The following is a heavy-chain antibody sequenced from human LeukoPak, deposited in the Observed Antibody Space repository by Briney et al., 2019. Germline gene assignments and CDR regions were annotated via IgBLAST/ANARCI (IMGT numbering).Heavy chain of an antibody. V-gene: IGHV1-69*06. CDR2: IIPIFGTA. Sequence: SVKVSCKASGGTFSSYAISWVRQAPGQGLEWMGRIIPIFGTANYAQKFQGRVTITADKSTSTAYMELSSLRSEDTAVYYCARDWSRGYCTNGVYYAGRGFDYWGQGTLVTVSS. J-gene: IGHJ4*02. CDR1: GGTFSSYA. D-gene: IGHD2-8*01. CDR3: ARDWSRGYCTNGVYYAGRGFDY.